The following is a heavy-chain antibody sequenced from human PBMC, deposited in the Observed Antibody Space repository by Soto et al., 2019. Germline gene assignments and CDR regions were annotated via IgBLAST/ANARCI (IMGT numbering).Heavy chain of an antibody. CDR3: ARAEGLDYYDSSGYSGFDY. CDR1: GGTFSSYA. V-gene: IGHV1-69*01. Sequence: QVQLVQSGAEVKKPGSSVKVSCKASGGTFSSYAISWVRQAPGQGLEWMGGIIPIFGTANYAQKFQGRVTITADESTSTANMELSSLRSEDTAVYYCARAEGLDYYDSSGYSGFDYWGQGTLVTVSS. CDR2: IIPIFGTA. J-gene: IGHJ4*02. D-gene: IGHD3-22*01.